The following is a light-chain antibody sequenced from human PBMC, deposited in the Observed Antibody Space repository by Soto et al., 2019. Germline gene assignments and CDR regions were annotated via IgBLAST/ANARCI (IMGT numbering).Light chain of an antibody. CDR3: QQANSFPFT. CDR1: QIIGSW. CDR2: AAS. V-gene: IGKV1-12*02. J-gene: IGKJ3*01. Sequence: DIQMTQSPSSVSASIGDRVTITCRASQIIGSWLAWYQQKPGKAPTLLIYAASSIQSGVPSRFSGSESGTDFTLTITRLQAEDSATYYCQQANSFPFTLGPGTTVHI.